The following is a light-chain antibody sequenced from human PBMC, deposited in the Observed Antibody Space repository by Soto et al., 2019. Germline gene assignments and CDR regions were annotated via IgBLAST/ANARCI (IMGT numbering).Light chain of an antibody. J-gene: IGLJ3*02. V-gene: IGLV1-44*01. CDR1: SSNIGSNS. Sequence: QSVLTQPPSASGTPGQRVAISCSGNSSNIGSNSVNWYQHLPGTAPKLLVYSNNRRPSGVPDRISGSKSGASASLAFSGLQSEDEAEYFCVAWDDSLNGWVFGGGTKLTVL. CDR2: SNN. CDR3: VAWDDSLNGWV.